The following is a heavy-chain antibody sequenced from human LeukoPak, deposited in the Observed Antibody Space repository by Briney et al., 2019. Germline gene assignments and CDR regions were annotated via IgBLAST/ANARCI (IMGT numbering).Heavy chain of an antibody. D-gene: IGHD6-13*01. V-gene: IGHV4-39*01. J-gene: IGHJ5*02. Sequence: PSETLSLTCTVSGGSISSSSYYWGWIRQPPGKGLEWIGSIYYSGSTYYNPSLKSRVTISVDTSKNQFSLKLSSVTAADTAVYYRARPRTSSSEGNWFDPWGQGTLVTVSS. CDR1: GGSISSSSYY. CDR3: ARPRTSSSEGNWFDP. CDR2: IYYSGST.